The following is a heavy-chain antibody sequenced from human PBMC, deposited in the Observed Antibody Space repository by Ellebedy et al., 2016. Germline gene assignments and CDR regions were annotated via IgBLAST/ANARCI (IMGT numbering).Heavy chain of an antibody. CDR3: ARTNARWLELPDAFDI. CDR1: GGSISSYY. CDR2: IYYSGST. J-gene: IGHJ3*02. Sequence: SETLSLTCTVSGGSISSYYWSWIRQPPGRGLEWIGYIYYSGSTNYNPSLKSRVTISVDTSKNQFSLKLSSVTAADTAVYYCARTNARWLELPDAFDIWGQGTMVTVSS. V-gene: IGHV4-59*08. D-gene: IGHD1-7*01.